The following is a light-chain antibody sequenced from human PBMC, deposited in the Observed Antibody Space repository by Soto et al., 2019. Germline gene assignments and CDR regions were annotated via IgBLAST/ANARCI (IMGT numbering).Light chain of an antibody. CDR2: EAN. Sequence: QSALTQPASVSGSPGQSITISCTGTSNDIGGYNLVSWYQQHPGKAPKLIIFEANKRPSGVSDRFSGSRSGNTASLTISALQAEDEAYYSCCSFAGGATFVFGGGTKLTVL. V-gene: IGLV2-23*02. CDR3: CSFAGGATFV. CDR1: SNDIGGYNL. J-gene: IGLJ2*01.